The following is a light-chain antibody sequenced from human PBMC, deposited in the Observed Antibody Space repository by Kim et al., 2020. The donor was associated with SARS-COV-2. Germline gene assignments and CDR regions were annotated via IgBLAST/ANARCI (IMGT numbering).Light chain of an antibody. V-gene: IGLV2-14*03. Sequence: QSALTQPASVSGSLGQSITISCTGTSSDIGYYNYVSWHQQHPGKAPSIIIYDVNKWPSGVPNRFSGSKSGNTASLTISGLQAEDEGDYFCTSYTCSGTLWDFGLGTQLTFL. CDR1: SSDIGYYNY. CDR2: DVN. J-gene: IGLJ2*01. CDR3: TSYTCSGTLWD.